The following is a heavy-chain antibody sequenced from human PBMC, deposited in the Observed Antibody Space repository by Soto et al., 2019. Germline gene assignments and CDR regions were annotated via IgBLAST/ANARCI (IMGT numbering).Heavy chain of an antibody. CDR2: IIPIFGTA. V-gene: IGHV1-69*01. CDR1: GRTFSSYA. Sequence: QVQLVQSGAEVHKPGSSVKVSCKASGRTFSSYAFSWGRQAPGQGLAWMGGIIPIFGTAYYAQKFQGRVTVPADESTSTAYMELSSLRSEDTAVYYCAREGRPGKSLQQLIAFDIWGQGTMFTVSS. CDR3: AREGRPGKSLQQLIAFDI. J-gene: IGHJ3*02. D-gene: IGHD6-13*01.